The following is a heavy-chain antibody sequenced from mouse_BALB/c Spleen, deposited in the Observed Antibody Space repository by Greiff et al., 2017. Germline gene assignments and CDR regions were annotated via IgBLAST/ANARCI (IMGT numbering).Heavy chain of an antibody. CDR3: ASDYYAMDY. V-gene: IGHV1-7*01. J-gene: IGHJ4*01. Sequence: VKLMESGAELAKPGASVKMSCKASGYTFTSYWMHWVKQRPGQGLEWIGDINPSTGYTEYNQKFKDKATLTADKSSSTAYMQLSSLTSEDSAVYYCASDYYAMDYWGQGTSVTVSS. CDR2: INPSTGYT. CDR1: GYTFTSYW.